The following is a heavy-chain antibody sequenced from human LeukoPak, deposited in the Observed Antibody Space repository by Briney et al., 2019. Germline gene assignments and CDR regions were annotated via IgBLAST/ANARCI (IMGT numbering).Heavy chain of an antibody. CDR1: GYTFTTYG. V-gene: IGHV1-18*04. Sequence: ASGKVSCKASGYTFTTYGITWVRQAPGQGLEWMGYISAYSGNTNYAQKLQGRVTMTTDTSTTTAYMELRSLRSDDTAVYYCARELSADTSVGHLAHWGQGTLVTVSS. D-gene: IGHD5-18*01. CDR2: ISAYSGNT. CDR3: ARELSADTSVGHLAH. J-gene: IGHJ4*02.